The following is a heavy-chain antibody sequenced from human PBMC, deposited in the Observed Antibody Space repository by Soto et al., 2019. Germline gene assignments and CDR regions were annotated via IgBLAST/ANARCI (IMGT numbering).Heavy chain of an antibody. V-gene: IGHV3-33*01. Sequence: QPGGSLRLSCAASGFTFSSYGMHWVRQAPGKGLEWVAVIWYDGSNKYYADSVKGRFTISRDNSKNTLYLQMNSLRAEDTAVYYCARVRTPGQLNWNYVAFDIWGQGTMVTVSS. CDR2: IWYDGSNK. D-gene: IGHD1-7*01. CDR3: ARVRTPGQLNWNYVAFDI. CDR1: GFTFSSYG. J-gene: IGHJ3*02.